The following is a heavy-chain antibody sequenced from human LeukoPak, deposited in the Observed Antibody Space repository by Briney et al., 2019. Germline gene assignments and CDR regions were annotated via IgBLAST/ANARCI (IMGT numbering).Heavy chain of an antibody. CDR3: AKGRTYGSGSFYMDV. J-gene: IGHJ6*03. CDR1: GFTFSSYG. Sequence: GRSLRLSCAASGFTFSSYGMHWVRQAPGKGLEWAAVIWYDGNTKFYGDFVKGRFTISRDNSKNTVYLQMDSLRAEDTAVYYCAKGRTYGSGSFYMDVWGVATTVTVSS. CDR2: IWYDGNTK. V-gene: IGHV3-33*06. D-gene: IGHD3-10*01.